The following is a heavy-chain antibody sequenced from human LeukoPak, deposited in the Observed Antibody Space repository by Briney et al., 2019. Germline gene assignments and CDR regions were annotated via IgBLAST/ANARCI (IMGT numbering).Heavy chain of an antibody. J-gene: IGHJ4*02. Sequence: PGGALRLSCSASGFTFSSYAMHWVRQAPGKGLEYVSAIINNGGSTYYADSVKGRFTISRDNSKNTLYLQMSSLRAEDTAVYYCVKDASGWFYYFDYWGQGTLVTVSS. CDR1: GFTFSSYA. D-gene: IGHD6-19*01. V-gene: IGHV3-64D*06. CDR3: VKDASGWFYYFDY. CDR2: IINNGGST.